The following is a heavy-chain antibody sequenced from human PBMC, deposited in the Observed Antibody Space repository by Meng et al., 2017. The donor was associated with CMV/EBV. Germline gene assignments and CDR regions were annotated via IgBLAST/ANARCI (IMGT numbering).Heavy chain of an antibody. CDR1: GFTFSSYW. CDR3: ASNYDLNYYYYYGMDV. V-gene: IGHV3-74*01. CDR2: IHSDGSST. Sequence: GGSLRLSCAASGFTFSSYWTHWVRQAPGKGLVWVSRIHSDGSSTSYADSVKGRFTISRDNAKNTLYLQMNSLRAEDTAVYYCASNYDLNYYYYYGMDVWGQGTTVTVSS. J-gene: IGHJ6*02. D-gene: IGHD3-3*01.